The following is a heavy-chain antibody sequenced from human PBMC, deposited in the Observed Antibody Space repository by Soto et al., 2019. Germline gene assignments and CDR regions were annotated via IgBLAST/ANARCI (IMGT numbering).Heavy chain of an antibody. CDR1: GGTFSSYT. V-gene: IGHV1-69*02. Sequence: QVQLVQSGAEVKKPGSSVKVSCKASGGTFSSYTISWVRQAPGQGLEWMGRIIPILGIANYAQKFQGRVTITADKSTSTAYMELSSLRSEDTAVYYCARGLRRYSGSYEGNWFDPWGQGTLVTVSS. CDR2: IIPILGIA. J-gene: IGHJ5*02. D-gene: IGHD1-26*01. CDR3: ARGLRRYSGSYEGNWFDP.